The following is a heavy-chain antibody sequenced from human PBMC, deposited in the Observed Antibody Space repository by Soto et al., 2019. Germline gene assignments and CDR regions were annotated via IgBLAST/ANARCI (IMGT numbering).Heavy chain of an antibody. D-gene: IGHD1-26*01. J-gene: IGHJ6*02. CDR3: ASPMQGATNYYGMDV. Sequence: ASVKVSCKASGYTFTSYDINWVRQATGQGLEWMGWMNPNSGNTGYAQKFQGRVTMTRNTTISTAYMDLSSLRSEDTAVYNCASPMQGATNYYGMDVGGQVTTVTGS. CDR1: GYTFTSYD. CDR2: MNPNSGNT. V-gene: IGHV1-8*01.